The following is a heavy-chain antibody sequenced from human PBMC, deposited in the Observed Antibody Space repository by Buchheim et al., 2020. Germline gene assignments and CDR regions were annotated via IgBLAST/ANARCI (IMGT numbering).Heavy chain of an antibody. D-gene: IGHD2-21*02. Sequence: EVQLVESGGGLVQPGGSLRLSCAASGFTFSSYWMHWVRQAPGKGLVWVSRINSDGSRTSYADSVTGRFTISRDHAKHTLYLQMNSLRAEDTAVYYCASMSRTYCGGDCYPPDYWGQGTL. CDR3: ASMSRTYCGGDCYPPDY. CDR2: INSDGSRT. J-gene: IGHJ4*02. V-gene: IGHV3-74*01. CDR1: GFTFSSYW.